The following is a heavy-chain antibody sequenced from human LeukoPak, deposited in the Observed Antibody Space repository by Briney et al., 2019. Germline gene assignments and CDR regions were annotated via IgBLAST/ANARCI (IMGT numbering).Heavy chain of an antibody. CDR3: ATVTKAFLTAMVNNDAFDI. J-gene: IGHJ3*02. V-gene: IGHV1-69-2*01. D-gene: IGHD5-18*01. CDR1: GYTFTDYY. Sequence: ASVKVSCKVSGYTFTDYYMHWVQQAPGKGLEWMGLVDPEDGETIYAEKFQGRVTITADTSTDTAYMELSSLRSEDTAVYYCATVTKAFLTAMVNNDAFDIWGQGTMVTVSS. CDR2: VDPEDGET.